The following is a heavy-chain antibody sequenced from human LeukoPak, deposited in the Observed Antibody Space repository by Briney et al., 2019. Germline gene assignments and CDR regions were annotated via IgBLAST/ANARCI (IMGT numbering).Heavy chain of an antibody. Sequence: ASVKVSCKASGYTFTGYYMHWVRQAPGQGLEWMGWINPNSGGTNYAQKFQGRVTMTRDTSISTAYMELSRLRSDDTAVYYCARVRGYYYDSSGYSDHWGQGTLVTIAS. CDR2: INPNSGGT. CDR1: GYTFTGYY. J-gene: IGHJ4*02. V-gene: IGHV1-2*02. D-gene: IGHD3-22*01. CDR3: ARVRGYYYDSSGYSDH.